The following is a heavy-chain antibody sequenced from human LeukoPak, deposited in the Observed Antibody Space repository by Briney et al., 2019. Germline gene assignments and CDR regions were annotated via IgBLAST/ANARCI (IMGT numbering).Heavy chain of an antibody. J-gene: IGHJ5*02. CDR2: ISSSSSYI. Sequence: GGSLRLSCAASGFTFSSYSMNWVRQAPGKGLEWVSSISSSSSYIYYADSVKGRFTISRDNFKSTLYLQMNSLRVEDAAVYYCAKRRYDTSSLDWFDPWGQGTLVTVSS. CDR3: AKRRYDTSSLDWFDP. D-gene: IGHD6-13*01. CDR1: GFTFSSYS. V-gene: IGHV3-21*04.